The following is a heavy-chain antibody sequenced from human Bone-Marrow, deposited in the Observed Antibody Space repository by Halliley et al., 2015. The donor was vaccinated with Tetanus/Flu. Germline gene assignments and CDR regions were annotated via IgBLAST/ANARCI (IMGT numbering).Heavy chain of an antibody. CDR1: GVSLATSGYS. Sequence: TLSLTCTVSGVSLATSGYSWGWVRQPPGKGLEWIGSFYYSGSTDYNPSLKSRVSISVDTSANHLSLNLNSVTAADTAVYYCARHYRHWLFDYWGQGTLVTVSP. J-gene: IGHJ4*02. V-gene: IGHV4-39*01. CDR2: FYYSGST. CDR3: ARHYRHWLFDY. D-gene: IGHD3-16*02.